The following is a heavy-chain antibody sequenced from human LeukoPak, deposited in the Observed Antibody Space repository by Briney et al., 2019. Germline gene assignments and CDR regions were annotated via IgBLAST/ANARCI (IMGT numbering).Heavy chain of an antibody. J-gene: IGHJ2*01. CDR2: INGDGTII. V-gene: IGHV3-74*01. CDR1: GFTFSSYW. CDR3: AKEPQTTVTTYWYFDL. D-gene: IGHD4-17*01. Sequence: GGSLRLSCAASGFTFSSYWMHWVRQAPGKGLVWVSRINGDGTIINYADSVKGRFTISRDNAKNSLCLQMNSLRAEDTAVYYCAKEPQTTVTTYWYFDLWGRGTLVTVSS.